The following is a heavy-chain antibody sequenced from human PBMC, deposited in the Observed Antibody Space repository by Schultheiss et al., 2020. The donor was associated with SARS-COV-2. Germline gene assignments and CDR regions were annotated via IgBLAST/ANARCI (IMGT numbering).Heavy chain of an antibody. V-gene: IGHV4-38-2*01. J-gene: IGHJ4*02. Sequence: SETLSLTCAVSGYSISSGYYWGWIRQPPGKGLEWIGSIYYSGSTYYNPSLKSRVTISVDTSKNQFSLKLSSVTAADTAVYYCARHSRNGYEEPNYDYIWGSYRPLDQYYFDYWGQGTLVTVSS. CDR3: ARHSRNGYEEPNYDYIWGSYRPLDQYYFDY. CDR2: IYYSGST. CDR1: GYSISSGYY. D-gene: IGHD3-16*02.